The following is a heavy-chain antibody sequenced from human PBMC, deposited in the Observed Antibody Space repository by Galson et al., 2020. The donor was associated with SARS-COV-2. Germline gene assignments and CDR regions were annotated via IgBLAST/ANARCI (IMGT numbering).Heavy chain of an antibody. CDR1: AFTFENHP. CDR2: IFSDGSNK. J-gene: IGHJ4*02. Sequence: GGYHRPSCPAAAFTFENHPMPWLRQAPGKDQEWVAPIFSDGSNKYYVDSVKGRFTISRDNSENTVSLQMDNLRAEDTAVYFCARDGQLSSGWAFDYWGQGTLVTVSA. V-gene: IGHV3-33*01. D-gene: IGHD6-19*01. CDR3: ARDGQLSSGWAFDY.